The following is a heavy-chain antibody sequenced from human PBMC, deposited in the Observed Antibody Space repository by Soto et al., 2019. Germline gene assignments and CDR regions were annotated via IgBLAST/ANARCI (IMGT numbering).Heavy chain of an antibody. CDR1: GFTVSSNY. Sequence: GGSLRLSCAASGFTVSSNYMSWVRQAPGKGLEWVSVIYSGGSTYYADSVKGRFTISRDNSKNTLYLQMNSLRAEDTAVYYCARDRFTDCSGGSCYPRYYYYGMDVSGQGTTVTVSS. D-gene: IGHD2-15*01. CDR3: ARDRFTDCSGGSCYPRYYYYGMDV. CDR2: IYSGGST. J-gene: IGHJ6*02. V-gene: IGHV3-66*01.